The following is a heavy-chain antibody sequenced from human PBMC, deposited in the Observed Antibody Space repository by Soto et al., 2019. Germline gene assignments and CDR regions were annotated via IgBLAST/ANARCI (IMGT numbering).Heavy chain of an antibody. CDR3: AKEGNRVRGPEY. V-gene: IGHV3-23*01. J-gene: IGHJ4*02. D-gene: IGHD3-10*01. Sequence: EVQLLESGGGLVQPGGSLRLSCAASGFTFSNYVLSWVRQAPGKGLEWVSAISGTGGSTYYADSVKGRFTISRDNSKNTLYVQMNSLRVEDTAVYYCAKEGNRVRGPEYWGQGTLVTVSS. CDR2: ISGTGGST. CDR1: GFTFSNYV.